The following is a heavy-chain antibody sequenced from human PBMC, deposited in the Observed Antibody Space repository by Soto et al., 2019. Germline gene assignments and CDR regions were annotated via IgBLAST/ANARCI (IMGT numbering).Heavy chain of an antibody. D-gene: IGHD2-2*01. V-gene: IGHV3-30*18. CDR2: VSSDGNNK. CDR3: AKDRVIQLLPIWPDP. CDR1: GYRFSSYG. J-gene: IGHJ5*02. Sequence: GGSLRLSCAASGYRFSSYGMHWVRQAPGKGLEWVAFVSSDGNNKYYADSVKGRFTISRDNSKSTMFLQVDSLRVDDTAIYYCAKDRVIQLLPIWPDPWGQGTLVTVPQ.